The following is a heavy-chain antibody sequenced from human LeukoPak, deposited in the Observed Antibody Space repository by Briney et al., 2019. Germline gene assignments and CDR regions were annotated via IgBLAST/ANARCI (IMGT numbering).Heavy chain of an antibody. CDR3: ARDKDYDFWSGPMHPYYFDY. CDR2: ISSSSSYI. J-gene: IGHJ4*02. CDR1: GFTFDDYA. V-gene: IGHV3-21*01. Sequence: GGSLRLSCAASGFTFDDYAMHWVRQAPGKGLEWVSSISSSSSYIYYADSVKGRFTISRDNAKNSLYLQMNSLRAEDTAVYYCARDKDYDFWSGPMHPYYFDYWGQGTLVTVSS. D-gene: IGHD3-3*01.